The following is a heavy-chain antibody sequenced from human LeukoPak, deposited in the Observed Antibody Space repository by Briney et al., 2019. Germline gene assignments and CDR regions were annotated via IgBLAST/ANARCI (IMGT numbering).Heavy chain of an antibody. CDR2: ISGSGVIT. D-gene: IGHD3-10*01. CDR1: GFTFSSYA. Sequence: GGPLRLSCAASGFTFSSYAMSWVRQAPGKGLEWVSAISGSGVITYYADSLKGRFIISRENSKDTLYLQMNSLRVEDTAVYYCARVERFDDYGSGSFLDVWGQGTTVTVFS. CDR3: ARVERFDDYGSGSFLDV. V-gene: IGHV3-23*01. J-gene: IGHJ6*02.